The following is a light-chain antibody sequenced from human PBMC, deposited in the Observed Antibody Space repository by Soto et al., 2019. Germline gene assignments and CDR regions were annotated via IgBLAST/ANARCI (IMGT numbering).Light chain of an antibody. V-gene: IGLV2-8*01. CDR2: EVS. CDR1: SSDVGGYKY. CDR3: SSYAGSNNFV. Sequence: QSVLTQPPSASGSPGQSVTISCTGTSSDVGGYKYVSWYQQHPGKAPKLMIYEVSKRPSGVPDRFSGSKSDNTASLTVSGLQAEDEADYYCSSYAGSNNFVFGPGTKLTVL. J-gene: IGLJ1*01.